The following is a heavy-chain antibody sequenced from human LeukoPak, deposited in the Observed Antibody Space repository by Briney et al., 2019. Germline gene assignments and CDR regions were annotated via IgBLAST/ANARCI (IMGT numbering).Heavy chain of an antibody. V-gene: IGHV4-59*01. Sequence: PSETLPLTCTVSGGSISSYYWIWILQPPGKGLEWIGYIYYSGSTNYNPSLNIRVTISVDTSKNQFSLKLSSVTAADTAVYYCARGVNWFDPWGQGTLVTVSS. CDR1: GGSISSYY. CDR3: ARGVNWFDP. J-gene: IGHJ5*02. CDR2: IYYSGST.